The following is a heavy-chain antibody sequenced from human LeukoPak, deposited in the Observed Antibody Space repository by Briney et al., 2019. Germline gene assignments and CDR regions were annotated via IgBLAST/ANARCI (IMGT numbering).Heavy chain of an antibody. CDR3: ASFRSTDI. D-gene: IGHD3-16*02. CDR2: INTDGST. J-gene: IGHJ3*02. Sequence: RQKQKKGRVWVSRINTDGSTVYADSVRGRFTISRDNAKNTLYLQMDSMRVEDTAVYYCASFRSTDIWGQGTTVTVSP. V-gene: IGHV3-74*01.